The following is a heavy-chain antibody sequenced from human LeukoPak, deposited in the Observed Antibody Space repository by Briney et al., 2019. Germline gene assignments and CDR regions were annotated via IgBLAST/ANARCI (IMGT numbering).Heavy chain of an antibody. J-gene: IGHJ4*02. CDR3: AKDRGVVLGASDY. CDR1: GFSFSSYA. CDR2: ISGSGGST. D-gene: IGHD2-15*01. V-gene: IGHV3-23*01. Sequence: GGSLRLSCAASGFSFSSYAMSWVRQAPGKGLEWVSTISGSGGSTYYADSVKGRFTISRDNSKSTLYLQMNSLRAEDTAVYYCAKDRGVVLGASDYWGQGTLVTVSS.